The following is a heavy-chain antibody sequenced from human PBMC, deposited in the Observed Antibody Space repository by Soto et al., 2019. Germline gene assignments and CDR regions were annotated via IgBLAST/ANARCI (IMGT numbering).Heavy chain of an antibody. CDR2: ISAGGGVT. D-gene: IGHD2-15*01. CDR1: GFTRRNYA. J-gene: IGHJ4*02. Sequence: GGSLRLSCAASGFTRRNYAMNWVRQAPGKGLEWVSGISAGGGVTYYADSVKGRFAISRGNSKNTVHLQMISLRVEDTAVYYCAADSDSFDFWGPGPLVTLFS. CDR3: AADSDSFDF. V-gene: IGHV3-23*01.